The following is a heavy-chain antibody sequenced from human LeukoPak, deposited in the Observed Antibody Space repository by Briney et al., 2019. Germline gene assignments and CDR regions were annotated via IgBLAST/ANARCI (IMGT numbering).Heavy chain of an antibody. CDR1: GGSISSSTYF. V-gene: IGHV4-39*07. J-gene: IGHJ5*02. CDR3: ARESLTWLQSRTSWFDP. D-gene: IGHD5-24*01. CDR2: IYYSGST. Sequence: SETLSLTCTVSGGSISSSTYFWGWIRQPPGKGLEWIGTIYYSGSTYYNPSLKSRVTISVDSSKNQFSLRLSSVTVADTAVYYCARESLTWLQSRTSWFDPWGQGTLVTVSS.